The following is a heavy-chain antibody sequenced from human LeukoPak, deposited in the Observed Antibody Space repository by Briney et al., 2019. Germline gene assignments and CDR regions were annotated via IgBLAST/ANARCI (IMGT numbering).Heavy chain of an antibody. CDR1: GDSISSGNSY. CDR2: IYYSGYT. CDR3: ARAGQYYHDSAGYFPDF. D-gene: IGHD3-22*01. J-gene: IGHJ4*02. Sequence: PSQTLSLTCTVSGDSISSGNSYWSWIRQPPGKGLEWIGSIYYSGYTYHNPSLKSRVTISVDTSKDQFSLKLSAVTAADTGVYYCARAGQYYHDSAGYFPDFWGQGTLVTVSS. V-gene: IGHV4-30-4*01.